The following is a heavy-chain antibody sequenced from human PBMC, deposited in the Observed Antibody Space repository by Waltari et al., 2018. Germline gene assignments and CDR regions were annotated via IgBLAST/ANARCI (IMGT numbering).Heavy chain of an antibody. CDR2: ITSDWSTT. V-gene: IGHV3-74*01. D-gene: IGHD1-26*01. CDR3: SAGTVY. CDR1: GFTFTSYW. Sequence: EVQLVESGGGLVQPGGSLRLSCAASGFTFTSYWMHWVRQAPGKGLVGLSLITSDWSTTSYGDSVKGRFTISRDNAKNTLYLQMNSLRAEDTAGYYCSAGTVYWGQGILVTVSS. J-gene: IGHJ4*02.